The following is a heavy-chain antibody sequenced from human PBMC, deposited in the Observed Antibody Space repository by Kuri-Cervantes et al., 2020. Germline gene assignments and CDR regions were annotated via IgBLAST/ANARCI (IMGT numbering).Heavy chain of an antibody. Sequence: GGSLRLSCAASGCTFSRYDMHWVRQDTGKGLEWVSAIGTAGGTYYPGSVKGRFTISRENAKNSLYLQMNSLRAGDTAVYYCARLSTKVRYAFDIWGQGTMVTVSS. CDR1: GCTFSRYD. J-gene: IGHJ3*02. CDR3: ARLSTKVRYAFDI. V-gene: IGHV3-13*01. D-gene: IGHD2-8*01. CDR2: IGTAGGT.